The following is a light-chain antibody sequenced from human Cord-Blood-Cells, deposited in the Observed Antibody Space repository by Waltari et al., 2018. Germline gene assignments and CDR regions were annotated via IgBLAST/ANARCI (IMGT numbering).Light chain of an antibody. Sequence: QSALTQPPSASGSPGQSVTISCTGTTSDVGGYYYVSRYQQHSGKAPKLMIYEVSKRPSGVPDRFSGSKSGNTASLTVSGLQAEDEADYYCSSYAGSNNFVVFGGGTKLTVL. CDR1: TSDVGGYYY. V-gene: IGLV2-8*01. J-gene: IGLJ2*01. CDR2: EVS. CDR3: SSYAGSNNFVV.